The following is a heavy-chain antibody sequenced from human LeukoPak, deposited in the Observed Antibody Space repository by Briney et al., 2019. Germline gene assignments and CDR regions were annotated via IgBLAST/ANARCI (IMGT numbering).Heavy chain of an antibody. CDR2: IYTSGST. V-gene: IGHV4-61*02. CDR3: AREVEDTAMVWRYYYYMDV. J-gene: IGHJ6*03. D-gene: IGHD5-18*01. Sequence: SETLSLTCTVSGGSISSGSYYWSWIRQPAGKGLEWIGRIYTSGSTNYNPSLKSRVTISVDTSKNQFSLKLSSVTAADTAVYYCAREVEDTAMVWRYYYYMDVWGKGTTVTVSS. CDR1: GGSISSGSYY.